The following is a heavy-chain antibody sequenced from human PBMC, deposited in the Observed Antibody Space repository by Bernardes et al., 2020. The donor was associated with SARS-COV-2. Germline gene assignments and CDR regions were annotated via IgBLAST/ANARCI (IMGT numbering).Heavy chain of an antibody. CDR2: IISAASNT. CDR3: VNSFSQAVTGTFT. J-gene: IGHJ4*02. CDR1: GFIFWSDA. D-gene: IGHD6-19*01. Sequence: GRSLTLSCAAFGFIFWSDARQRVRQAPAKGPVSVSGIISAASNTYYVDYVKGRFTISRDNPKNTLYLEMSSLRVEDTAVYYCVNSFSQAVTGTFTWGLGTLVTVSS. V-gene: IGHV3-64D*06.